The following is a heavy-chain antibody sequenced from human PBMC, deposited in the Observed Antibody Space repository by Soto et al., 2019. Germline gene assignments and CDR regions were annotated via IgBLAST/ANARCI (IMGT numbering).Heavy chain of an antibody. CDR2: IRSKGNNYAT. CDR1: GFSFNNYV. CDR3: ARIYSDALDI. Sequence: GGSLRLSCAASGFSFNNYVMTWVRQPPGKGLEWVARIRSKGNNYATAYAASVKGRFTISRDDSKKTAYLQLNSLKAEDTAIYYCARIYSDALDIWGQGTMVTVSS. D-gene: IGHD1-26*01. J-gene: IGHJ3*02. V-gene: IGHV3-73*01.